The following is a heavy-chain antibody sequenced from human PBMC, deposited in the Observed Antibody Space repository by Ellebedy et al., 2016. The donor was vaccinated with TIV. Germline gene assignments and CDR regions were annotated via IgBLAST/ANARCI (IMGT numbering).Heavy chain of an antibody. CDR1: GFTFSSFA. J-gene: IGHJ2*01. Sequence: PGGSLRLSCSASGFTFSSFAMHWIPQAPGKGLEYVSAINNNGGSTFYADLVKGRFTVSRDNSKNTLFLQMSSLRDEDTALYHCAVVAGRCYFDLWGRGTLVTVSS. CDR3: AVVAGRCYFDL. V-gene: IGHV3-64D*09. D-gene: IGHD6-19*01. CDR2: INNNGGST.